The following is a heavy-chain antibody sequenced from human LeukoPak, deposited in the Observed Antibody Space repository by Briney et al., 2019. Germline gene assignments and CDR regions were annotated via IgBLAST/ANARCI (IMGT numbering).Heavy chain of an antibody. D-gene: IGHD3-10*01. V-gene: IGHV4-31*03. CDR2: IYYSGST. CDR1: GGSISSGGYY. CDR3: ARGVISIDAFDV. Sequence: SETLSLTCTVSGGSISSGGYYWSRIRQHPGKGLEWIGYIYYSGSTYYNPSLKSRVTISVDTSKNQFSLKLSSVTAADTAVYYCARGVISIDAFDVWGQGTMVTVSS. J-gene: IGHJ3*01.